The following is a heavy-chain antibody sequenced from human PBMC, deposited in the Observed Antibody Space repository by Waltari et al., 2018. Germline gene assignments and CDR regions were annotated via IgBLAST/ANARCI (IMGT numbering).Heavy chain of an antibody. CDR1: GHTLTEST. CDR3: ATSSSAIGPYYFDY. V-gene: IGHV1-24*01. Sequence: QVQLVQSGAEVKKPGASVKVPCKVSGHTLTESTIHWVRRAPGKGLEWMGGFDPEDGETIYAQKCQGRVTMTEDTSTDTAYMELSSLRSEDTAVYYCATSSSAIGPYYFDYWGQGTLVTVSS. J-gene: IGHJ4*02. D-gene: IGHD3-10*01. CDR2: FDPEDGET.